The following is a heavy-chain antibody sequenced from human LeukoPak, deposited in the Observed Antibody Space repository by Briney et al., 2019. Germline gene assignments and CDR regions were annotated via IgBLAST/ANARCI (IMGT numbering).Heavy chain of an antibody. CDR2: ISAYNGNT. V-gene: IGHV1-18*01. CDR3: ARDSDSSSWYAWFDP. Sequence: ASVKVSCKASGYTFTSYGISWVRQAPGQGLEWMGWISAYNGNTNYAQKLQGRVTMTTDTSTSTAYMELRSLRSDDTAVYYCARDSDSSSWYAWFDPWGQGTLVTVSS. CDR1: GYTFTSYG. D-gene: IGHD6-13*01. J-gene: IGHJ5*02.